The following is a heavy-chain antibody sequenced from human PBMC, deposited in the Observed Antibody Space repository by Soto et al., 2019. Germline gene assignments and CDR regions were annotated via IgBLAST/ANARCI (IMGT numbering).Heavy chain of an antibody. D-gene: IGHD3-22*01. CDR1: GYTLTELS. J-gene: IGHJ4*02. V-gene: IGHV1-24*01. CDR2: FDPEDGET. CDR3: ASPRGYYDSSGYYSPFDY. Sequence: ASVKVSCKVSGYTLTELSMHWVRQAPGKGLERMGGFDPEDGETIYAQKFQGRVTMTEDTPTDTAYMELRSLRSEDTAVYYCASPRGYYDSSGYYSPFDYWGQGTLVTSPQ.